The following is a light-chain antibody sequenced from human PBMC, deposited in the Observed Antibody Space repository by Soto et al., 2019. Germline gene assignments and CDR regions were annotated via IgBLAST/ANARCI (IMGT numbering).Light chain of an antibody. Sequence: EIVLTQSPATLSLSPGERATLSCRASQSVSSYLAWYQQKPGQAPRLLIYDASNRATGIPARFSGSGCGTDFALTISSLEPEDFAVYYCQQRSNWPSTFGGGTKVEIK. V-gene: IGKV3-11*01. CDR3: QQRSNWPST. CDR1: QSVSSY. J-gene: IGKJ4*01. CDR2: DAS.